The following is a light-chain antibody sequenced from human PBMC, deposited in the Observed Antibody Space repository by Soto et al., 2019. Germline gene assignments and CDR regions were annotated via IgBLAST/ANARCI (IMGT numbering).Light chain of an antibody. Sequence: DIKMTQSPSSLSASLGGRVTITCRASQSISTYLNWYQQKPGKARKILISAASSLQSGGPSRFSGSGSGTDFTLTISSLQPEDFATYYCQQSYSTLWTFGQGTKVDIK. CDR2: AAS. CDR1: QSISTY. CDR3: QQSYSTLWT. J-gene: IGKJ1*01. V-gene: IGKV1-39*01.